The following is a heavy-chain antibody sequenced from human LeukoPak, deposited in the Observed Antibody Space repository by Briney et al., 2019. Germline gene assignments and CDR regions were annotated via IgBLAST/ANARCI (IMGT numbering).Heavy chain of an antibody. CDR2: IYYSGST. J-gene: IGHJ6*03. V-gene: IGHV4-59*11. CDR1: GGSISSHY. CDR3: ARGCVLPGYMDV. D-gene: IGHD2-15*01. Sequence: SETLSLTCTVSGGSISSHYWSWIRQPPGKGLEWIGYIYYSGSTNYNPSLKSRVTISVDTSKNQFSLKLSSVTAADTAVYYCARGCVLPGYMDVWGKGTTVTVSS.